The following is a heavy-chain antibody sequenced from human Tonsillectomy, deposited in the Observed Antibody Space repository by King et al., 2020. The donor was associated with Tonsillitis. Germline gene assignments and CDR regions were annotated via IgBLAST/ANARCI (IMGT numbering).Heavy chain of an antibody. Sequence: QLVQSGAEVKKPGASVRVSCKASGYTFTDYYVHWVRQAPGQGLEWMGFINSKSGGTNYAQKFQGRVTMTRDTSISIVYMELSSLRSDDTAVYYCARVGSEPGFVDVWGQGTTVTVSS. CDR1: GYTFTDYY. CDR3: ARVGSEPGFVDV. D-gene: IGHD1-14*01. CDR2: INSKSGGT. J-gene: IGHJ6*02. V-gene: IGHV1-2*02.